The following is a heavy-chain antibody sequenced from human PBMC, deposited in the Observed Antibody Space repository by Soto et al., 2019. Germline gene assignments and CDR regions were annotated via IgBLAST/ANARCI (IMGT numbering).Heavy chain of an antibody. CDR2: IWYHGSNK. CDR3: ARDRLWFGELLTNTCLDV. Sequence: QVQLVESGGGVVQPGRSLRLSCAASGFTFSSYGMRWVRQAPGKGLEWVAVIWYHGSNKYYADSVKGRFTISRDNSKNTLYLQMNSLRAEDTAVYYCARDRLWFGELLTNTCLDVWGQGTTVTVSS. D-gene: IGHD3-10*01. V-gene: IGHV3-33*01. CDR1: GFTFSSYG. J-gene: IGHJ6*02.